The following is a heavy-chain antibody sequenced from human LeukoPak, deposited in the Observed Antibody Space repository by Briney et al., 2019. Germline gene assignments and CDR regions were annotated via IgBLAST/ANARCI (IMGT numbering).Heavy chain of an antibody. CDR3: ARGPVRGYSYGSFDY. CDR2: IYPSGST. CDR1: GGSVSSGTYY. J-gene: IGHJ4*02. Sequence: SETLSLTCTVSGGSVSSGTYYWNWIRQPAGKGLEWIGRIYPSGSTNYNPSLKSRVTISLDTSKNQFSLKLSSVTAADTAVYYCARGPVRGYSYGSFDYWGQGTLVTVSP. D-gene: IGHD5-18*01. V-gene: IGHV4-61*02.